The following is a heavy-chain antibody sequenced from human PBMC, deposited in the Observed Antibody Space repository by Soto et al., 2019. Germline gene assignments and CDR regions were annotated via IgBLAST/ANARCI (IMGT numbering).Heavy chain of an antibody. V-gene: IGHV5-51*01. CDR3: VRGNYEKSIDY. J-gene: IGHJ4*02. CDR2: IYPGDSDT. Sequence: PGESLNVSCKGSGYNFTSYWIGWVRQMPGKGLEWMGIIYPGDSDTRYSPSFQGQVTISADKSISTAYLQMNSLRAEDSAIYYCVRGNYEKSIDYWGQGTLVTGSS. CDR1: GYNFTSYW. D-gene: IGHD3-22*01.